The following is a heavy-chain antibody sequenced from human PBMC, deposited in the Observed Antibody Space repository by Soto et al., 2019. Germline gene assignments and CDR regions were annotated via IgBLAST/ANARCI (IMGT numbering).Heavy chain of an antibody. Sequence: QVQLVQSGAEVKKPGASVKVSCKASGYTFTSYGISWVRHAPGQGLAWMGWISAYNGNTNYAQKFQGRVTMTTDTSTSTAYMELRSLRSDDTAVYYCARALVVVAATEYFQHWGQGTLVTVSS. V-gene: IGHV1-18*04. D-gene: IGHD2-15*01. CDR1: GYTFTSYG. CDR3: ARALVVVAATEYFQH. CDR2: ISAYNGNT. J-gene: IGHJ1*01.